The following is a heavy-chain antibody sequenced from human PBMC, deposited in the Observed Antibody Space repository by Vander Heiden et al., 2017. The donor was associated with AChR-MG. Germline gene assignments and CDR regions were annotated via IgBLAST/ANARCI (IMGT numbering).Heavy chain of an antibody. J-gene: IGHJ4*02. Sequence: EVQLVESGGGLVQLGGSLRLSWSVSGFTFRSYSMKWVRQAPGKGLEWVSYISYSGSVIYYADSVQGRFTISRDNDKNSLYLQMNSLRVEDTAVYYCGSLYGYWGQGTLVTVSS. CDR3: GSLYGY. V-gene: IGHV3-48*01. D-gene: IGHD2-8*01. CDR1: GFTFRSYS. CDR2: ISYSGSVI.